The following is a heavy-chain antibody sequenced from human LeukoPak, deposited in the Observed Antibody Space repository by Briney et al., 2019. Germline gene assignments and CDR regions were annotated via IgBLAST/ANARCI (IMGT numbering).Heavy chain of an antibody. CDR3: ARWTLRVGATRADAFGI. D-gene: IGHD1-26*01. CDR2: IYYSGST. J-gene: IGHJ3*02. V-gene: IGHV4-39*01. Sequence: TSETLSLTCTVSGGSISSSSYYWGWVRQPPGKGLEWIGSIYYSGSTYYNPSLKSRVTISVDTSKNQFSLKLSSVTAADTAVYYCARWTLRVGATRADAFGIWGQGTMVTISS. CDR1: GGSISSSSYY.